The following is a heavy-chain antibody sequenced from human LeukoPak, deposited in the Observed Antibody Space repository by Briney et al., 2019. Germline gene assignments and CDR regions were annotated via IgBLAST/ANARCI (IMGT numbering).Heavy chain of an antibody. CDR2: INHSGST. Sequence: SETLSLACAVYGGSFSGYYWSWIRQPPGKGLEWIGEINHSGSTNYNPSLKSRVTISVDTSKNQFSLKLSSVTAADTAVYYCARISSIAARAGWFDPRGQGTLVTVSS. J-gene: IGHJ5*02. CDR1: GGSFSGYY. CDR3: ARISSIAARAGWFDP. D-gene: IGHD6-6*01. V-gene: IGHV4-34*01.